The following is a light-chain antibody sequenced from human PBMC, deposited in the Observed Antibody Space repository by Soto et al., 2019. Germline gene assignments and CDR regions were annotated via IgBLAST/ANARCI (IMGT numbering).Light chain of an antibody. V-gene: IGKV1-9*01. CDR3: QQYYSYPRT. CDR2: AAS. Sequence: DIQLTQSPSLLSASVGDRVTITCRASQAISTYLAWYQQTSGKAPKLLIYAASTLQSGVPSRFSGSGSGTDFTLTISCLQSEDFATYYCQQYYSYPRTFGQGTKVDI. CDR1: QAISTY. J-gene: IGKJ1*01.